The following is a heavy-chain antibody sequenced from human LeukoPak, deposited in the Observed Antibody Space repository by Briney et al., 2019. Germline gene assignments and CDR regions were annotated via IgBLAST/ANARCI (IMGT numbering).Heavy chain of an antibody. J-gene: IGHJ4*02. V-gene: IGHV4-59*01. D-gene: IGHD5-24*01. CDR2: IYYSGST. CDR3: AKGGWLQFQRQFDY. CDR1: GGSISSYY. Sequence: SETLSLTCTVSGGSISSYYWSWIRQPPGKGLEWIGYIYYSGSTNYNPSLKSRVTISVDTSKNQFSLKLSSVTAADTALYYCAKGGWLQFQRQFDYWGQGTLVTVSS.